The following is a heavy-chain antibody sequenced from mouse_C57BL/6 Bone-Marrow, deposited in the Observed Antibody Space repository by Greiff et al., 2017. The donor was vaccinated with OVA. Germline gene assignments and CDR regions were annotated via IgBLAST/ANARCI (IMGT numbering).Heavy chain of an antibody. D-gene: IGHD4-1*01. CDR1: RFTFSSYG. Sequence: EVMLVESGGDLVKPGGSLKLSCAASRFTFSSYGMSWVRQTPDKRLEWVATISSGGSYTYYPDSVKGRFTISRDNAKNTLYLQMSSLKSEDTAMYYCARPLGGSYWGQGTLVTVSA. V-gene: IGHV5-6*02. CDR3: ARPLGGSY. J-gene: IGHJ3*01. CDR2: ISSGGSYT.